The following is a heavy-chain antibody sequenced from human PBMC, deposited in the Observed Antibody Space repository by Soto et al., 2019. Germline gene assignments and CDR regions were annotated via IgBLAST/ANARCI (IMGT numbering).Heavy chain of an antibody. Sequence: EVQLVESGGGLVQPGGSLRLSCAASGFTLSDHYMDWVRQAPGKGLEWIGRSRNKASKYTTEYAASVRGRFTISRDESHNSLYLQMNSLNTENTAVYYCARTQDDGWSGAYFEYWGQGNLVTVSS. CDR3: ARTQDDGWSGAYFEY. J-gene: IGHJ4*02. D-gene: IGHD4-17*01. V-gene: IGHV3-72*01. CDR2: SRNKASKYTT. CDR1: GFTLSDHY.